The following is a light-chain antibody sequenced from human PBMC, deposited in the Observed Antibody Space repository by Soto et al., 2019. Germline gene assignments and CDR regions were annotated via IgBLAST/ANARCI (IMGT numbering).Light chain of an antibody. CDR1: QSISSN. J-gene: IGKJ5*01. V-gene: IGKV3-11*01. CDR3: QQRSAWPIT. CDR2: DAS. Sequence: DIVMTQSPATLSVSPGDRATLSCRASQSISSNLAWYQQKPGQAPRLLISDASNRATGIPARFSGRGSGTDFTLTINSLEPEDFAVYYCQQRSAWPITFGQGTRLEIK.